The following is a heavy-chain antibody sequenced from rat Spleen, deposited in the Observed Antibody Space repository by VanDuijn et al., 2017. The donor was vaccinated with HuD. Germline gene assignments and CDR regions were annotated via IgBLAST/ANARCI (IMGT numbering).Heavy chain of an antibody. V-gene: IGHV5S14*01. J-gene: IGHJ2*01. CDR1: GFTFSNYG. D-gene: IGHD1-1*01. Sequence: EVQLVESDGGLVQPGRSLKLSCAASGFTFSNYGMAWVRQTPTKGLEWVASISTGGGNTYYRDSVKGRFTISRDNAKTTQYLQMDSLWAEDTAPYFCGGQSYRGLLNYFDCWGQGVMVTVAS. CDR3: GGQSYRGLLNYFDC. CDR2: ISTGGGNT.